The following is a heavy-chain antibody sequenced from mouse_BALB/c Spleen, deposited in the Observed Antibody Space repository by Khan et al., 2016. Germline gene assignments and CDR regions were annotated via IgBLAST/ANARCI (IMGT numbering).Heavy chain of an antibody. J-gene: IGHJ4*01. Sequence: EVELVESGGGLVQPGGSLRLSCATSGFTFTDYYMSWVRQPPGKALEWLGFIRNKANGYTTEYSASVKGRFTISRDNSHSILYLQMNTLRAEDSATSYSARDGGSYEAMDDWGQGTSVTVSS. CDR1: GFTFTDYY. CDR2: IRNKANGYTT. V-gene: IGHV7-3*02. D-gene: IGHD1-1*02. CDR3: ARDGGSYEAMDD.